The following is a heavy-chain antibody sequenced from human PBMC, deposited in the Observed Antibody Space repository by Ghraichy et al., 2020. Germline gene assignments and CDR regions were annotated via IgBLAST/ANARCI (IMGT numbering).Heavy chain of an antibody. CDR3: AREHTSTWFLFDF. D-gene: IGHD6-13*01. CDR1: GFTFGTYA. CDR2: ISGGAGTNT. J-gene: IGHJ4*02. V-gene: IGHV3-23*01. Sequence: GESLNISCAASGFTFGTYAMGWVRQSPGKGLEWVATISGGAGTNTFFGGSVEGRFTISRDTSQNTVYLQMSSLRAGDTAVYYCAREHTSTWFLFDFWGQGTLGTVSS.